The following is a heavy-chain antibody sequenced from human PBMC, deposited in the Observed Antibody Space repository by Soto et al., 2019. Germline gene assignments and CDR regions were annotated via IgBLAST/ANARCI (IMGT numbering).Heavy chain of an antibody. CDR1: GYTFIGCY. J-gene: IGHJ6*02. V-gene: IGHV1-2*04. CDR3: ARVGGGLASLGYYGMDV. D-gene: IGHD3-10*01. CDR2: INPNSGGT. Sequence: ASVKVSCKGSGYTFIGCYIHWVRQAPGQGLEWMGWINPNSGGTNYAQRFQGWVTMTRDRSISTAYMELSRLKSDDTAVYYCARVGGGLASLGYYGMDVWGQGTTVTVSS.